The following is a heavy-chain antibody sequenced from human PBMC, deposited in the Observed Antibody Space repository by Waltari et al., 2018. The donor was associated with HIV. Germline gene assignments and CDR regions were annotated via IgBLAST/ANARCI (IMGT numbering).Heavy chain of an antibody. CDR2: FYYTGTT. Sequence: QVQLQESGPGLVKPSETLSLTCSVSGGSFSGYYWNWIRQTPGKGLEWIGSFYYTGTTNSNPSLMSRVTISGDTSRNQFSLKLSSVTAADTAIYYCAREAGGSGWKFDYWGQGVLVTVSS. V-gene: IGHV4-59*01. J-gene: IGHJ4*02. CDR3: AREAGGSGWKFDY. CDR1: GGSFSGYY. D-gene: IGHD6-19*01.